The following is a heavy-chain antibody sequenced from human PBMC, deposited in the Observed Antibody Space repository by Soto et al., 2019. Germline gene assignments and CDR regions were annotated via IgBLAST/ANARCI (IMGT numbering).Heavy chain of an antibody. CDR1: GFTFSSYE. J-gene: IGHJ3*01. CDR2: ISSSGGTM. D-gene: IGHD1-26*01. V-gene: IGHV3-48*03. CDR3: ARWSFGTSWNAFDL. Sequence: GGSLRLSCAASGFTFSSYEMNWVRQAPGKGLEWISYISSSGGTMYYTDSVKGRFTISRDNAKNSLYLQMNSLRAEDTALYYCARWSFGTSWNAFDLCGQGTMVTVSS.